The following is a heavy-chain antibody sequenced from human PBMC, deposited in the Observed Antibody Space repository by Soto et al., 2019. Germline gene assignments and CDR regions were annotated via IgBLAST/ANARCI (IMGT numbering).Heavy chain of an antibody. CDR2: INHSGST. J-gene: IGHJ4*02. V-gene: IGHV4-34*01. Sequence: PSETLSLTCAVYGGSFSGYYWSWIRQPPGKVLEWIGEINHSGSTNYNPSLKSRVTISVDTSKNQFSLKLSSVTAADTAVYYCARGLYDILTGYMGGYFDYWGQGTLVTVSS. CDR1: GGSFSGYY. D-gene: IGHD3-9*01. CDR3: ARGLYDILTGYMGGYFDY.